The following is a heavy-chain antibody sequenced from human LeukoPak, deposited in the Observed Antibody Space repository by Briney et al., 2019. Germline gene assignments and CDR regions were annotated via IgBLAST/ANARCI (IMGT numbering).Heavy chain of an antibody. V-gene: IGHV4-34*01. D-gene: IGHD3-9*01. CDR3: ARRAPYYDILTGYYRNSGFDP. CDR2: INHSGST. J-gene: IGHJ5*02. Sequence: SETLSLTCAVYGGSLSGYYWSWIRQPPGKGLEWIGEINHSGSTNYNPSLKSRVTISVDTSKNQFSLKLSSVTAADTAVYYCARRAPYYDILTGYYRNSGFDPWGQGTLVTVSS. CDR1: GGSLSGYY.